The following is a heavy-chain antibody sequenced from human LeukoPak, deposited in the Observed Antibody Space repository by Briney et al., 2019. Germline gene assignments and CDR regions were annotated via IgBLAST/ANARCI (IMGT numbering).Heavy chain of an antibody. CDR1: GYSISIGYY. J-gene: IGHJ4*02. Sequence: PSETLSLTCAVSGYSISIGYYWGCLRQPPRKGVDWIESIYHSSSTYYNPSPNSRLTISITTSNNEFSLKLSSVTAADSAVYCCARLRELLFDYWGQGTLVTVSS. V-gene: IGHV4-38-2*01. CDR3: ARLRELLFDY. D-gene: IGHD1-26*01. CDR2: IYHSSST.